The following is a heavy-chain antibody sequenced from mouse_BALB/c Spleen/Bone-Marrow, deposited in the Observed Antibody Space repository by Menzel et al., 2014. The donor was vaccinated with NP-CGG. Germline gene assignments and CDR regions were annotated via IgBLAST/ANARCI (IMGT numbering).Heavy chain of an antibody. J-gene: IGHJ3*01. D-gene: IGHD2-3*01. CDR3: SRLGYYGGFAY. V-gene: IGHV4-1*02. Sequence: VKLEESGGGLVQPGGSLKLSCAASGFDFSRYWMSWVRQAPGKGLQWIGEISPDSSTINYTPSLKDKFIISRDNAKNTLYLQMSKVRSEDTGLYYCSRLGYYGGFAYWGQGTLVTVSA. CDR1: GFDFSRYW. CDR2: ISPDSSTI.